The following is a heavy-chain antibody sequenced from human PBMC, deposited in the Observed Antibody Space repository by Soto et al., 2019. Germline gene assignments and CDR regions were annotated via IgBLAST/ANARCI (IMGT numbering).Heavy chain of an antibody. J-gene: IGHJ6*03. Sequence: QVQLQQWGAGLLKPSETLSLTCAVHGASSGTYYWTWIRQPPGKGLEWIGEINDSGSANHNPSLKRRVIISVDTSKNQSSLRLNSVTAAGTAVYYCAGLRGYYYYIDVWGKGTTVTVSS. CDR1: GASSGTYY. CDR2: INDSGSA. V-gene: IGHV4-34*01. D-gene: IGHD3-10*01. CDR3: AGLRGYYYYIDV.